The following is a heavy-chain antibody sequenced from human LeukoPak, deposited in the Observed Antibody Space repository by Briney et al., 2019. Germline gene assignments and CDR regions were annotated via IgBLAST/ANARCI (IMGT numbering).Heavy chain of an antibody. V-gene: IGHV3-53*01. CDR2: IYSGGNT. CDR1: GFTFSSYA. Sequence: GGSLRLSCAASGFTFSSYAMSWVRQAPGKGLEWVSVIYSGGNTYYADSVKGRFTISRDNSKNTLYLQMNSLGAEDTAVYYCARDFSDYGMDVWGQGTTVTVSS. J-gene: IGHJ6*02. CDR3: ARDFSDYGMDV.